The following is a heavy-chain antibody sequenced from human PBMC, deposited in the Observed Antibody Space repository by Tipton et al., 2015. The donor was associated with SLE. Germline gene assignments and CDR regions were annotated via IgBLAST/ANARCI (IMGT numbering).Heavy chain of an antibody. Sequence: TLSLTCSVSGDSISNNNYFWGWIRQPPGKGLEWIGNINYSGTTYYNPSLKTRVTVSVDTSKVQFSLRLTSMTAADTAVYYCARDSPGMAAAGWGQGTLVTVSS. J-gene: IGHJ4*02. CDR3: ARDSPGMAAAG. CDR2: INYSGTT. V-gene: IGHV4-39*07. D-gene: IGHD6-13*01. CDR1: GDSISNNNYF.